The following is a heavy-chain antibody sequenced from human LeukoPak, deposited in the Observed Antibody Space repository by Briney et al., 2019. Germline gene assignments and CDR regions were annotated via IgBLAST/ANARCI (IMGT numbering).Heavy chain of an antibody. CDR2: ISGSGGST. J-gene: IGHJ4*02. D-gene: IGHD6-13*01. CDR3: AKGQLRGIIAGDY. CDR1: GFTFSSYA. V-gene: IGHV3-23*01. Sequence: GGSMRLSCAASGFTFSSYALSWVSQAPGKGREWVSAISGSGGSTYYADSVKGRFTISRDTSKNTLYLQMNSLRAEDTAVYYCAKGQLRGIIAGDYWGQGTLVTVSS.